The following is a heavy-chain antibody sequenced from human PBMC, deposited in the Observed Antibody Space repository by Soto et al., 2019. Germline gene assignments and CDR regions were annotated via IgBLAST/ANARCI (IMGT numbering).Heavy chain of an antibody. V-gene: IGHV3-21*01. J-gene: IGHJ4*02. D-gene: IGHD3-10*01. CDR1: GITFSSHA. CDR2: IDSSSSFI. CDR3: ARDPLWFLEICYFDY. Sequence: DVQLVESGGGLVKPGGSLRLSCAASGITFSSHAMNWVRQAPGKGLEWVSSIDSSSSFIYYADSVKGRFTISRDNAKNTLYLQIITLGADATAVYYCARDPLWFLEICYFDYWGQGALVTFSS.